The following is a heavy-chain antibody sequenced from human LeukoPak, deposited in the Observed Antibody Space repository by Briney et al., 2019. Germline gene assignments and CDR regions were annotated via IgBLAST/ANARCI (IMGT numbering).Heavy chain of an antibody. D-gene: IGHD1-7*01. CDR2: IIPIFGTA. CDR3: ARGVLELRRGMGWFDP. V-gene: IGHV1-69*01. CDR1: GGTFSSYA. J-gene: IGHJ5*02. Sequence: ASVKVSCKASGGTFSSYAISWVRQAPGPGLEWKGGIIPIFGTAKSAQKFQGRVTITADESTSTAYMELSSLRSEDTAVYYCARGVLELRRGMGWFDPWGQGTLVTVSS.